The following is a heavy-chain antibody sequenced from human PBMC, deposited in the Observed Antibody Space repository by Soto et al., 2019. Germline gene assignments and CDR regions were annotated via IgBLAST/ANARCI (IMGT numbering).Heavy chain of an antibody. Sequence: GGSLRLSCAASGFTFSSYAMSWVRQAPGKGLEWVSAISGSGGSTYYADSVKGRFTISRDNSKNTLYLQMNSLRAEDTAVYYWAKGRTPQWELPAQSRYYFNYWGRETLVTVSS. J-gene: IGHJ4*02. V-gene: IGHV3-23*01. CDR1: GFTFSSYA. CDR3: AKGRTPQWELPAQSRYYFNY. CDR2: ISGSGGST. D-gene: IGHD1-26*01.